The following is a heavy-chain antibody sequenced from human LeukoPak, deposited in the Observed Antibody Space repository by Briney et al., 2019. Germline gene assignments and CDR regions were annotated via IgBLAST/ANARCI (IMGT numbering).Heavy chain of an antibody. D-gene: IGHD6-19*01. J-gene: IGHJ4*02. Sequence: PGGSLRLSCAASGFTFSSYSMNWVRQAPGKGLEWVSSISSSSSYIYYADSVKGRFTISRDNAKSSLYLQMNSLRAEDTAVYYCASRIAVAGTAPDYWGQGTLVTVSS. CDR3: ASRIAVAGTAPDY. CDR1: GFTFSSYS. CDR2: ISSSSSYI. V-gene: IGHV3-21*01.